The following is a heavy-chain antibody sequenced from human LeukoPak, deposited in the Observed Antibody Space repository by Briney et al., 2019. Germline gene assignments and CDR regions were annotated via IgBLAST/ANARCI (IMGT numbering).Heavy chain of an antibody. V-gene: IGHV1-69*05. Sequence: ASVKVSCKASGGTFSSYAISWVRPAPGQGLEWMGGIIPIFGTANYAQKFQGRVTITTDESTSTAYMELSSLRSEDTAVYYCASSPIPTEWPRFNWFDPWGQGTLVTVSS. CDR2: IIPIFGTA. J-gene: IGHJ5*02. CDR3: ASSPIPTEWPRFNWFDP. CDR1: GGTFSSYA. D-gene: IGHD5-12*01.